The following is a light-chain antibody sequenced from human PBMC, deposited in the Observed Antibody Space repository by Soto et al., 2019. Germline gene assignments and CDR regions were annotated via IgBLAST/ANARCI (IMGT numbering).Light chain of an antibody. CDR1: QGISSR. CDR3: QQANSFPLT. V-gene: IGKV1-12*01. J-gene: IGKJ4*01. Sequence: DIQMTQSPSSVSASVGDRVTITCRASQGISSRLAWYQQKPGKAPNLLIYAASNLQSGGPSRFCGSGSETDFSLTIGSLQPEDFATYYCQQANSFPLTFGGGTKVEIK. CDR2: AAS.